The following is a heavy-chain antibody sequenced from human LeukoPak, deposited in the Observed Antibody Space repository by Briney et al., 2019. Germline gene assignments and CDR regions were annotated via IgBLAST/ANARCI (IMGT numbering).Heavy chain of an antibody. CDR3: ARVRHPVRGREGMDV. CDR2: INPSGGST. J-gene: IGHJ6*02. V-gene: IGHV1-46*01. D-gene: IGHD3-10*01. Sequence: GASVKVSCKASGYTFTSYYMHWVRQAPGQGLEWMGIINPSGGSTSYAQKFQGRVTMTRDTSTSTVYMELSSLRSEDTAVYYCARVRHPVRGREGMDVWGQGTTVTVSS. CDR1: GYTFTSYY.